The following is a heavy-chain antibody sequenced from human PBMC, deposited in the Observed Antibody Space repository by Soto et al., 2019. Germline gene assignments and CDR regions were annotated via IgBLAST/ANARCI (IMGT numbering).Heavy chain of an antibody. Sequence: PGGSLRLSCAASGFTFSSYSMNWLRQAPGKGLEWVSYISSTSSDIYYADSVKGRFTISRDNAKNSLYLQMNSLGDEDTAVYYCARDGPDYYVFFQYWGQGTLVTVSS. CDR3: ARDGPDYYVFFQY. J-gene: IGHJ1*01. D-gene: IGHD3-10*02. CDR2: ISSTSSDI. V-gene: IGHV3-48*02. CDR1: GFTFSSYS.